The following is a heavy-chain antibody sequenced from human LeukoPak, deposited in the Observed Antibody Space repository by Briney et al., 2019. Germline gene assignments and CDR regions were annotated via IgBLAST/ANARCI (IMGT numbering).Heavy chain of an antibody. CDR1: GFTVSSNY. Sequence: GGSLRLSCAASGFTVSSNYMSWVRQAPGKGLEWVSVIYSGGSTYYADSVKGRFTISRDNSKNTLYLQMNSLRAEDTAVYYCATGLRPDAFDIWGQGTMVTVSS. D-gene: IGHD4-17*01. J-gene: IGHJ3*02. V-gene: IGHV3-53*01. CDR2: IYSGGST. CDR3: ATGLRPDAFDI.